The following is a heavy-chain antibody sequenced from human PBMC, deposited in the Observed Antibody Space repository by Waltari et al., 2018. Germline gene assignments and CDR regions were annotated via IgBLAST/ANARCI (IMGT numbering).Heavy chain of an antibody. D-gene: IGHD6-19*01. V-gene: IGHV1-3*01. CDR1: GYTFTSYA. CDR3: ARAGRAVAGLN. J-gene: IGHJ4*02. CDR2: INAGNGNT. Sequence: QVQLVQSGAEVKKPGASVKVSCKASGYTFTSYAMHWVRQAPGQRPEWMGWINAGNGNTKYSQKFQGRVTITRDTSASTAYMELSSLGSEDTAVYYCARAGRAVAGLNWGQGTLVTVSS.